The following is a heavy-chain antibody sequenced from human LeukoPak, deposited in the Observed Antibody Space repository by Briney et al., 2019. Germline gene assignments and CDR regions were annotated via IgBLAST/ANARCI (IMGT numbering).Heavy chain of an antibody. CDR2: ISSSGSTI. J-gene: IGHJ4*02. CDR3: AREALYYYEGHYYFDY. Sequence: GGSLRLSCAASGFTFSDYYMSWIRQAPGKGLEWVSYISSSGSTIYYADSVKGRFTISRDNAKNSLYLQMNSLRAEDTAVYYCAREALYYYEGHYYFDYWGQGTLVTVSS. CDR1: GFTFSDYY. V-gene: IGHV3-11*04. D-gene: IGHD3-22*01.